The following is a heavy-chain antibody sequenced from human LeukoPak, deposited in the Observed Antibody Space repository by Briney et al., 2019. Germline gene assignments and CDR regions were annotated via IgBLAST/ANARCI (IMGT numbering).Heavy chain of an antibody. V-gene: IGHV3-21*01. J-gene: IGHJ4*02. Sequence: GGSLRLSCAASGFTFSSYSMNWVRQAPGKGLEWVSSISSSSSYIYYADSVKGRSTISRDNAKNSLYLQMNSLRAEDTAVYYCARLLSGERPRYPFDYWGQGTLVTVSS. CDR3: ARLLSGERPRYPFDY. CDR2: ISSSSSYI. D-gene: IGHD2-15*01. CDR1: GFTFSSYS.